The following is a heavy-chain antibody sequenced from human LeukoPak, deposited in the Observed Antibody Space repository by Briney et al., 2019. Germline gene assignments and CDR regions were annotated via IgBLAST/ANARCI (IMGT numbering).Heavy chain of an antibody. CDR1: GYTFTSYY. D-gene: IGHD3-3*01. CDR3: ARDRGRITIFGVVTPTPDAFDI. Sequence: ASVKVSCKASGYTFTSYYMHWVRQAPGQGLEWMGIINPSGGSTSYAQKFQGRVTMTRDTSTSTVYMELSSLRSEDTAVYYCARDRGRITIFGVVTPTPDAFDIWGQGTMVTVSS. J-gene: IGHJ3*02. CDR2: INPSGGST. V-gene: IGHV1-46*01.